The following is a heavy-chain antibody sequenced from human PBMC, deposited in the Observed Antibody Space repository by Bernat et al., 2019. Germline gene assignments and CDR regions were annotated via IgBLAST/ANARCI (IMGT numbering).Heavy chain of an antibody. CDR2: ISWNSGSI. D-gene: IGHD2-2*01. Sequence: EVQLVESGGGLVQPGRSLRLSCAASGFTFDDYAMHCVRQAPGKGLEWVSGISWNSGSIGYADSVKGRFTISRDNAKNSLYLQMNSLRAEDTALYYCAKDTGSSTSSLSYMDVWGKGTTVTVSS. J-gene: IGHJ6*03. CDR1: GFTFDDYA. V-gene: IGHV3-9*01. CDR3: AKDTGSSTSSLSYMDV.